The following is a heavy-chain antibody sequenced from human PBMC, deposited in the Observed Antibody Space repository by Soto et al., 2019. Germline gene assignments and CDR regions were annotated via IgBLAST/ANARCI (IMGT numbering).Heavy chain of an antibody. J-gene: IGHJ6*02. V-gene: IGHV1-18*01. D-gene: IGHD3-3*01. Sequence: ASVAVCCKASGYTFASCGSRWVRQAPGQRLEWMGWISAYNGNTNYAQKLQGRVTMTTDTSTSTAYMELRSLRSDDTAVYYCARQHYDFWSGYFDGMDVWGQGTTVTVSS. CDR3: ARQHYDFWSGYFDGMDV. CDR1: GYTFASCG. CDR2: ISAYNGNT.